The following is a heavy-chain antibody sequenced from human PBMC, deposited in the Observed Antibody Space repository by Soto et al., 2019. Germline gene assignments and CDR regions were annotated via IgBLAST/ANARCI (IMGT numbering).Heavy chain of an antibody. CDR3: ARDNRRITIFGVVIPTSAN. D-gene: IGHD3-3*01. V-gene: IGHV1-18*01. J-gene: IGHJ4*02. CDR1: GYTFTSYG. Sequence: QVQLVQSGAEVKKPGASVKVSCKASGYTFTSYGISWVRQAPGQGLEWMGWISAYNGNTNYAQKLQGRGTMTTDTCTSTAYMELRSLRSDDTAVYYCARDNRRITIFGVVIPTSANWVQGTLVTVSS. CDR2: ISAYNGNT.